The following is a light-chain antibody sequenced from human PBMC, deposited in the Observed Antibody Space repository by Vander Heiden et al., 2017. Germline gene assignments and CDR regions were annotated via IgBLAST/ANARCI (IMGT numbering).Light chain of an antibody. J-gene: IGLJ1*01. Sequence: QPALTQPASVSGSPGQSITIYSTGNIIYVGGYNYVYWYQQPSGNPPILMIHEVSNRSSAVSNRFSGSKSGTTASMPISVLQDEDDADYYCSSYTSSSQGVFGTGTKVTVL. CDR3: SSYTSSSQGV. CDR2: EVS. CDR1: IIYVGGYNY. V-gene: IGLV2-14*01.